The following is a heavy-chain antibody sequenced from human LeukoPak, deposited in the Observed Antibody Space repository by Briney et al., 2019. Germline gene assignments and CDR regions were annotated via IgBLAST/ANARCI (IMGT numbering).Heavy chain of an antibody. CDR2: ISYSGST. CDR1: GAPISSNTYY. CDR3: ARDSRGFDFDY. V-gene: IGHV4-39*07. J-gene: IGHJ4*02. Sequence: NPSETLSLTCTVSGAPISSNTYYWGWIRQPPGKGLEWIGSISYSGSTYYNPSLKSRVTISVDTSKNQFSLKVSSVTAADTAVYYCARDSRGFDFDYWGQGTLVTVSS. D-gene: IGHD3-10*01.